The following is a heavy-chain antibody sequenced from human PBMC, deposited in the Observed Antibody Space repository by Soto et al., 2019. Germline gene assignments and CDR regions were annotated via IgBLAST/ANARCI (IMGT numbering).Heavy chain of an antibody. CDR3: ARVINSDYYYYYYGMDV. Sequence: PGGSLRLSCAASGFTFSSYAMHWVRQAPGKGLEWVAVISYDGSNKYYADSVKGRFTISRDNSKNTLYLQMNSLRAEDTAVYYCARVINSDYYYYYYGMDVWGQGTTVTVSS. D-gene: IGHD3-10*01. V-gene: IGHV3-30-3*01. CDR2: ISYDGSNK. CDR1: GFTFSSYA. J-gene: IGHJ6*02.